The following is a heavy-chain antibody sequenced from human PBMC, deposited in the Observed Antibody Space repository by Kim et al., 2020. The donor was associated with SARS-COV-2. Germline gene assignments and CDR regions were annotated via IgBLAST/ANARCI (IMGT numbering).Heavy chain of an antibody. V-gene: IGHV3-30*01. CDR3: ARDQWEFSSASGFDK. Sequence: AGAVRGRTTVARDNSKDTLDLEMNSLRPEDTALYYCARDQWEFSSASGFDKWGQGTLVTVSS. J-gene: IGHJ4*02. D-gene: IGHD6-6*01.